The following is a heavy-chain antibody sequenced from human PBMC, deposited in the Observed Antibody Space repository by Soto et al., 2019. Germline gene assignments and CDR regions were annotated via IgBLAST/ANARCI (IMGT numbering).Heavy chain of an antibody. D-gene: IGHD2-15*01. CDR1: GYTFTRYT. Sequence: ASVKVSCKASGYTFTRYTMNWVRQAPGQRLEWMGWINPGNGNTKSSQKFQDRVIITRDTSASTAYMDLSSLRSEDTAVYYCARGIATGQLDPWGQGTLVTVSS. J-gene: IGHJ5*02. CDR3: ARGIATGQLDP. V-gene: IGHV1-3*01. CDR2: INPGNGNT.